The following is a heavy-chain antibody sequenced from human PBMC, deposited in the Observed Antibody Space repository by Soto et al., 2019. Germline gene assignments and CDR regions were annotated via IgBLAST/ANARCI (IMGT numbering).Heavy chain of an antibody. CDR2: VSWNSDSI. CDR3: ARDTGLGTAGGLDYYYHGMDV. D-gene: IGHD2-15*01. Sequence: EVQLVESGGGLVQPGRSLRLSCATSGFTFDDYAMHWVRQAPGKGLEWVSGVSWNSDSIGYADSVKGRFIISRDNAKNSLYLQMNSLRAGDTALYYCARDTGLGTAGGLDYYYHGMDVWGQGTTVTVSS. CDR1: GFTFDDYA. V-gene: IGHV3-9*01. J-gene: IGHJ6*02.